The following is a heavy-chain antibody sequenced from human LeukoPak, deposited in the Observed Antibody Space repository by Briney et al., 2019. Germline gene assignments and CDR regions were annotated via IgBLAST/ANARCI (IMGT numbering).Heavy chain of an antibody. CDR2: IYYSGNT. Sequence: SETLSLTCTVSGDSISSSRYYWGWLRQPPGKGLEWIGSIYYSGNTYYNPSLKGRVTISVDTSKNQFSLNLSSVTASDTAVYYCARHGGQSTRVFDYWGQGTLVTVSS. J-gene: IGHJ4*02. V-gene: IGHV4-39*01. CDR1: GDSISSSRYY. CDR3: ARHGGQSTRVFDY. D-gene: IGHD3-16*01.